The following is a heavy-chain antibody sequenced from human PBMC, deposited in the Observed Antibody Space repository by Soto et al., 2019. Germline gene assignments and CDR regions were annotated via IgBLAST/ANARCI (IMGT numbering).Heavy chain of an antibody. V-gene: IGHV4-34*01. D-gene: IGHD3-9*01. Sequence: SETLSLTCAVYGGSFSGYYWSWIRQTPGKGLEWIGEINHSGSTNYNPSLKSRVTISVDTSKNQFSLKLSSVTAADTAVYYCARGLTYYDILTGYSGYYYYYMDVWGKGTTVTVSS. J-gene: IGHJ6*03. CDR3: ARGLTYYDILTGYSGYYYYYMDV. CDR2: INHSGST. CDR1: GGSFSGYY.